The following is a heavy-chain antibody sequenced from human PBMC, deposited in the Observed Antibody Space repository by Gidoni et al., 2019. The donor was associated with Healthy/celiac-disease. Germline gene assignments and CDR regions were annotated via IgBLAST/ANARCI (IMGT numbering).Heavy chain of an antibody. CDR1: GFPFSNAC. J-gene: IGHJ4*02. Sequence: EVQLVESGGGLVKPGGSLRLSCAASGFPFSNACMSWVRQAPGKGLEWVGRIKSKTDGGTTDYAAPVKGRFTISRDDSKNTLYLQMNSLKTEDTAVYYCTTDGSGYIVDYWGQGTLVTVSS. V-gene: IGHV3-15*01. D-gene: IGHD3-22*01. CDR3: TTDGSGYIVDY. CDR2: IKSKTDGGTT.